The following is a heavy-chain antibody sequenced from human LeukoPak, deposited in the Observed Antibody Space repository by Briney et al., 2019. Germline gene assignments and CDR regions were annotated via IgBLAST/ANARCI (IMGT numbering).Heavy chain of an antibody. CDR2: IKSKTDGGTT. Sequence: PGGSLRLSCAASGFTFSNAWMSWVRQAPGKGMEWVGRIKSKTDGGTTDYAAPVKGRFTISKDDSKNTLYLQMNSLKTEDTAVYYCTTDLFMTYDYGDGWGQGTLVTVSS. J-gene: IGHJ4*02. D-gene: IGHD4-17*01. V-gene: IGHV3-15*01. CDR3: TTDLFMTYDYGDG. CDR1: GFTFSNAW.